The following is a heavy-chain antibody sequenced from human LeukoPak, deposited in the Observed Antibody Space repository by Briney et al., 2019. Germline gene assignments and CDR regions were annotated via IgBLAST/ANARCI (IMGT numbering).Heavy chain of an antibody. J-gene: IGHJ4*02. CDR3: ARHGDGVLWFGELRPDYFDY. D-gene: IGHD3-10*01. CDR1: GGSISSSSYY. Sequence: PSETLSLTCTVSGGSISSSSYYWGWIRQPPGKGLEWIGSIYYSGSTYYNPSLKSRVTISVDTSKNQFSLKLSSVTAADTAVYYCARHGDGVLWFGELRPDYFDYWGQGTLVTVSS. CDR2: IYYSGST. V-gene: IGHV4-39*01.